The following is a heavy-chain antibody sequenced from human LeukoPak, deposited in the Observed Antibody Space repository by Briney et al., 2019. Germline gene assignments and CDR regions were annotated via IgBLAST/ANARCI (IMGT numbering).Heavy chain of an antibody. D-gene: IGHD1-26*01. Sequence: GASVKVSCKASGYTFTGYYIHWVRQAPGQGLEWMGWINPNSGGTNYAQKFQGRVTMTRDTSIGTAYMELSSLRSDDTAVYYCARTISPNRYTGSFPFYFDYWGQGTLVTVSS. CDR3: ARTISPNRYTGSFPFYFDY. CDR1: GYTFTGYY. J-gene: IGHJ4*02. V-gene: IGHV1-2*02. CDR2: INPNSGGT.